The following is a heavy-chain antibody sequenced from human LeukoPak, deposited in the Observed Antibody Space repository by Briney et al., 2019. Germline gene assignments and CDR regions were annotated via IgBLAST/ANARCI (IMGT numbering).Heavy chain of an antibody. CDR1: GDSIRRYS. D-gene: IGHD6-13*01. CDR3: ATSFIAASGDWFDT. J-gene: IGHJ5*02. V-gene: IGHV4-4*07. CDR2: FSPTGNT. Sequence: SDTLSLTCSVSGDSIRRYSCYWIRQPAGKTLEWIGHFSPTGNTYYNPSLQSRVTVSLDTSKNLFSLKLTSVTAADTAVYFCATSFIAASGDWFDTWGQGILVSVSS.